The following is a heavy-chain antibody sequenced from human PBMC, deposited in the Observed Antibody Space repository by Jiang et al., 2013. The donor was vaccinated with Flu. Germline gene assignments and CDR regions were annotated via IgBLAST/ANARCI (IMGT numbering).Heavy chain of an antibody. V-gene: IGHV5-51*01. D-gene: IGHD1-26*01. Sequence: YPGDSDTRYSPSFQGQVTISADKSISTAYLQWSGLKASDTAMYYCARQTSGNYRRPYYFDYWGQGTLVTVSS. CDR2: YPGDSDT. J-gene: IGHJ4*02. CDR3: ARQTSGNYRRPYYFDY.